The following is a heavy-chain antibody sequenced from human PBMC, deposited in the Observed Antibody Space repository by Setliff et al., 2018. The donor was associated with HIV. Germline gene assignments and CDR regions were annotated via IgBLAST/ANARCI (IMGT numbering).Heavy chain of an antibody. CDR2: ISGSGSAT. V-gene: IGHV3-23*01. D-gene: IGHD7-27*01. CDR1: GFIFSSHA. CDR3: AKGFNWGSYYFDY. J-gene: IGHJ4*02. Sequence: AGGSLRLSCEASGFIFSSHAMSWVRQVPGKGLELIAVISGSGSATTSADSVAGRFTVSRDNSKNMMYLQMGSLRVDDTAIYYCAKGFNWGSYYFDYWGQGTLVTVSS.